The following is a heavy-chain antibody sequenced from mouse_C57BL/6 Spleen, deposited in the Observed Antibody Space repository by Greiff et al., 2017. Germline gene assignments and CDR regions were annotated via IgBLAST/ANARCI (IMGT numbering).Heavy chain of an antibody. D-gene: IGHD2-1*01. CDR3: AIPYGNYEGFAY. V-gene: IGHV1-22*01. J-gene: IGHJ3*01. Sequence: VQLQQSGPELVKPGASVKMSCKASGYTFTDYNMHWVKQSHGKSLEWIGYINPNNGGTSYNQKFKGKATLTVNKSSSTAYMELRSLTSEDSAVYYCAIPYGNYEGFAYWGQGTLVTVSA. CDR2: INPNNGGT. CDR1: GYTFTDYN.